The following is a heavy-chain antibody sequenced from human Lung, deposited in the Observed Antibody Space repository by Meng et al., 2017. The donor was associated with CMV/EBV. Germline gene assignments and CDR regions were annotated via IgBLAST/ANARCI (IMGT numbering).Heavy chain of an antibody. D-gene: IGHD3-22*01. Sequence: ASXXVSXKASGYTFITYYIHWVRQAPGQGLEWMGRINPDGGTTTYSQKFQGGVTLTSDTSTNTVYMELSRLRYEDTAVYYCARDLVGYDAFDVWGQGKMV. J-gene: IGHJ3*01. CDR3: ARDLVGYDAFDV. V-gene: IGHV1-46*01. CDR1: GYTFITYY. CDR2: INPDGGTT.